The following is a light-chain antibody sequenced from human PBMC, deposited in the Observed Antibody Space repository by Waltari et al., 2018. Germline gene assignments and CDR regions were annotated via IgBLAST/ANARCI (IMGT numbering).Light chain of an antibody. CDR3: LVWHSTTDHHGV. J-gene: IGLJ2*01. V-gene: IGLV3-21*04. CDR1: NIGSKS. CDR2: CDS. Sequence: SYVVTQSPSVSVAPGETARITCGGDNIGSKSVHWYQQRPGQAPVLVISCDSDRPPGIPERFSGSNSGNTATLTISWVEADDEADYYCLVWHSTTDHHGVFGGGTKLTVL.